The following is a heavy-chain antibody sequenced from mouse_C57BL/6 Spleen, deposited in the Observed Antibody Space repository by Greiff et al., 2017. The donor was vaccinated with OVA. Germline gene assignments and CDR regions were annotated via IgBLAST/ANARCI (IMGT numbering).Heavy chain of an antibody. J-gene: IGHJ1*03. CDR1: GYTFTSYW. D-gene: IGHD2-5*01. CDR3: ARKNSNYVSWYFEV. CDR2: IAPSDSYT. V-gene: IGHV1-50*01. Sequence: QVQLQQPGAELVKPGASVKLSCKASGYTFTSYWMQWVKQRPGQGLEWIGEIAPSDSYTNYNPKFTGTATLTVDTSSSTAYMQLSSLTSEDSAVYYCARKNSNYVSWYFEVGGTGTTVTVSS.